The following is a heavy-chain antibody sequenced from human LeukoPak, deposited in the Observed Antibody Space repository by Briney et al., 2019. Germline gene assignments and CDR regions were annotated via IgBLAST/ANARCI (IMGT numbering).Heavy chain of an antibody. CDR1: GFTVSNSY. CDR2: IYSDGAT. CDR3: ARERSKYASGSHLYFDY. V-gene: IGHV3-53*01. D-gene: IGHD3-10*01. J-gene: IGHJ4*02. Sequence: PGGSLRLSCAASGFTVSNSYMTWVRQAPGKGLEWVSVIYSDGATYYADSVKGRFTVSRDSSKNTLYLQMNSLRAEDTAVYYCARERSKYASGSHLYFDYWGQGTLVTVSS.